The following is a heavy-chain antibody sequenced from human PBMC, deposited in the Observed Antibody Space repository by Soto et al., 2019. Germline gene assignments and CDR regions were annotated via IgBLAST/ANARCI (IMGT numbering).Heavy chain of an antibody. J-gene: IGHJ4*02. D-gene: IGHD3-3*01. CDR1: GFSITNTW. V-gene: IGHV3-15*07. CDR2: VKSKADGGTA. CDR3: NSYPDFWGGHTPL. Sequence: EVQLVESGGGLVQPGGSLRLSCAASGFSITNTWMHWVRQAPGQGLEWVGRVKSKADGGTADYAAPVKGRFTVSRDDSKNTQSRQRNSLKMEDTAVYYCNSYPDFWGGHTPLWGQGTLVTVSS.